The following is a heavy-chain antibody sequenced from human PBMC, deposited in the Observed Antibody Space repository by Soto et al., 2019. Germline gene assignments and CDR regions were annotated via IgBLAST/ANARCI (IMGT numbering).Heavy chain of an antibody. CDR1: GYTFTSHG. CDR2: ISTYNGNT. J-gene: IGHJ6*02. CDR3: ARDRQSIDRYNWNYRDFYYGMDV. D-gene: IGHD1-7*01. V-gene: IGHV1-18*01. Sequence: GASVKVSCKASGYTFTSHGITWVRQAPGQGLEWMGWISTYNGNTNYAQKLQGRVTITADESTSTAYMELSSLRSEDTAVYYCARDRQSIDRYNWNYRDFYYGMDVWGQGTTVTVSS.